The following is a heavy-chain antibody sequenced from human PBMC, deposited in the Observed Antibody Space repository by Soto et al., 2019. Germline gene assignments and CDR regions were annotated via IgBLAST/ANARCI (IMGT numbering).Heavy chain of an antibody. CDR3: ARSIAAALDLATHPYYFDY. J-gene: IGHJ4*02. V-gene: IGHV1-3*01. Sequence: ASVKVSCKASGYTFTSYAMHWVRQAPGQRLEWMGWINAGNGNTKYSQKFQGRVTITRDTSASTAYMELSSLRSEDTAVYYCARSIAAALDLATHPYYFDYWGQGTLVTVSS. D-gene: IGHD6-13*01. CDR1: GYTFTSYA. CDR2: INAGNGNT.